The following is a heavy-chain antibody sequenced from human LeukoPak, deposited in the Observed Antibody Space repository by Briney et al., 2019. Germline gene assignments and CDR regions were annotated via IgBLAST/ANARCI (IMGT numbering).Heavy chain of an antibody. D-gene: IGHD6-19*01. J-gene: IGHJ4*02. CDR2: INAGNGNT. CDR3: ARGTVAGTGMLGY. CDR1: GYTFTSYA. V-gene: IGHV1-3*01. Sequence: ASVKVSCKASGYTFTSYAMHWVRQAPGQRLEWMGRINAGNGNTKYSQKFQGRVTITRDTSASTAYMELSSLRSEDTAVYYCARGTVAGTGMLGYWGQGTLVTVSS.